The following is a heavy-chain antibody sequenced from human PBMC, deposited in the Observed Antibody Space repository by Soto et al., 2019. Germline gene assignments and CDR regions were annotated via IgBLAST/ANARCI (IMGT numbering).Heavy chain of an antibody. V-gene: IGHV1-69*13. CDR3: ARDLRQYRYYYYGMDV. CDR1: GGTFSSYA. Sequence: ASVKVSCKASGGTFSSYAISWVRQAPGQGLEWMGGIIPIFGTANYAQKFQGRVTITADESTSTAYMELSSLRSEDTAVYYCARDLRQYRYYYYGMDVWGQGTTVTVSS. CDR2: IIPIFGTA. J-gene: IGHJ6*02. D-gene: IGHD4-4*01.